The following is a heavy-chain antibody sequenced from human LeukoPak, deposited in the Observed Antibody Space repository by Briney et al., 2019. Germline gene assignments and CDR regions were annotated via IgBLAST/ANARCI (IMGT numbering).Heavy chain of an antibody. CDR3: AKDSSIAPLSRSGYFDY. D-gene: IGHD6-6*01. J-gene: IGHJ4*02. CDR2: ISGSGGST. V-gene: IGHV3-23*01. Sequence: GGSLRLSCAASGFTFSSYAMSWVRQAPGKWLELVSAISGSGGSTYYPDSLTVRFTISRDNSKNTLYLQMNSLRAEDTAVYYCAKDSSIAPLSRSGYFDYWGQGTLVTVSS. CDR1: GFTFSSYA.